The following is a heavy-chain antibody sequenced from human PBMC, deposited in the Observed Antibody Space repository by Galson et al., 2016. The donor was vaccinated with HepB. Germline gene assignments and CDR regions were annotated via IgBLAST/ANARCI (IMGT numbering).Heavy chain of an antibody. J-gene: IGHJ4*02. V-gene: IGHV4-39*01. D-gene: IGHD2-2*02. CDR1: GGSISSSSYY. CDR3: ARQPYCSSTSCYTYYFDY. Sequence: SETLSLTCTVSGGSISSSSYYWGWIRQPPGKGLEWIGSIYYSGSTYYNPSLKSRVTISVDTSKNQFSLKLSSVTAADTAVYYCARQPYCSSTSCYTYYFDYWGQGTLVTVS. CDR2: IYYSGST.